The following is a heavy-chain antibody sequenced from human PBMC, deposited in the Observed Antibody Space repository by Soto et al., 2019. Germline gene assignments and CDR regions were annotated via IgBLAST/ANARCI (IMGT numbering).Heavy chain of an antibody. CDR2: ISSSGSNI. J-gene: IGHJ3*01. V-gene: IGHV3-48*03. D-gene: IGHD2-2*01. CDR3: DQRRGGGGAFDF. Sequence: GGSLRLSCAASGFTFSSYEMNWVRQAPGKGLEWVSYISSSGSNIYYADSVQGRFTISRDNAKNSLYLQMNSLRAEDTAVYYCDQRRGGGGAFDFWGQGTMVTVSS. CDR1: GFTFSSYE.